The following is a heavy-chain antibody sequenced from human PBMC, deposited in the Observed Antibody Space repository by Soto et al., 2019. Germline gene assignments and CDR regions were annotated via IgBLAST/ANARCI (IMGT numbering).Heavy chain of an antibody. J-gene: IGHJ6*02. V-gene: IGHV1-2*02. Sequence: GASVKVSCKASGYTFTSYDINWVRQATGQGLEWMGWINPNSGSTNYAQKFQGRVTMTRDTSISTAYMELSRLRSDDTAVYYCARVDYSYGYYYGMDVWGQGTTVTVSS. D-gene: IGHD5-18*01. CDR3: ARVDYSYGYYYGMDV. CDR2: INPNSGST. CDR1: GYTFTSYD.